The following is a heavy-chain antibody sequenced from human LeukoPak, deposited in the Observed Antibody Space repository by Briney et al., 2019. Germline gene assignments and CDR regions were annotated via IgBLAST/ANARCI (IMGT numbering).Heavy chain of an antibody. Sequence: SETLSLTCTVSGGSISSYYWSWIRQPPGKGLEWIGYIYYSGSTNYNPSPKSRVTISVDTSKNQFSLKLSSVTAADTAVYYCARGREYYDSSGSVPFDYWGQGTLVTVSS. V-gene: IGHV4-59*01. CDR3: ARGREYYDSSGSVPFDY. J-gene: IGHJ4*02. D-gene: IGHD3-22*01. CDR2: IYYSGST. CDR1: GGSISSYY.